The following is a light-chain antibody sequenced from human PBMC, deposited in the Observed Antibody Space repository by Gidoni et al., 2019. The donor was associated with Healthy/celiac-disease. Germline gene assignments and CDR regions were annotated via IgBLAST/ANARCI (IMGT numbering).Light chain of an antibody. CDR1: QSVSRY. CDR2: DAS. J-gene: IGKJ4*01. CDR3: QQRSNWPALT. V-gene: IGKV3-11*01. Sequence: EIVLTQSPATLSLSPGERATLSCRASQSVSRYLDWYQQKPGQAPRLLIYDASNRATGIPARFSGSGSGTDFTLTISRLEPEDFAVYYCQQRSNWPALTFGGGTKVEIK.